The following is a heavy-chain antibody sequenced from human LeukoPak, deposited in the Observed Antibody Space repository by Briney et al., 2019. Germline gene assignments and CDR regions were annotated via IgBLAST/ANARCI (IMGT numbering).Heavy chain of an antibody. CDR2: IWYDGSNK. J-gene: IGHJ4*02. CDR3: AREITWELLGYFDY. D-gene: IGHD1-26*01. V-gene: IGHV3-33*08. Sequence: GGSLRLSCAASGFPFSSYGMHWVRQAPGKGLEWVAVIWYDGSNKYYADSVKGRFTISRDNSKNTLYLQMNSLRAEDTAVYYCAREITWELLGYFDYWGQGTLVTVSS. CDR1: GFPFSSYG.